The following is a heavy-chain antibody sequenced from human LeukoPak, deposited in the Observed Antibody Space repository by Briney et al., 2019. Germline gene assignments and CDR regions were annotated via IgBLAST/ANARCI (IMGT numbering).Heavy chain of an antibody. J-gene: IGHJ4*02. V-gene: IGHV4-34*01. CDR2: INHSGST. D-gene: IGHD3-22*01. Sequence: PSETLSLTCAVYGGSFSGYYWSRIRQPPGKGLEWIGEINHSGSTNYNPSLKSRVTISVDTSKNQFSLKLSSVTAADTAVYYCARLLIPYYYDSSGYYNNYFDYWGQGTLVTVSS. CDR1: GGSFSGYY. CDR3: ARLLIPYYYDSSGYYNNYFDY.